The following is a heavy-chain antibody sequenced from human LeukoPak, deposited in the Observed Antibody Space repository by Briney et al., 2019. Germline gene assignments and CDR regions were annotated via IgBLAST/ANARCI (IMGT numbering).Heavy chain of an antibody. J-gene: IGHJ6*04. CDR2: MSHNRGT. Sequence: SETLSLTCAVSGHSISTGYYWGWIRQPPGKGLEWIGSMSHNRGTYYNPSLKSRVTISMDTSKNQISLRLTSVTAADTAVYYCARVVVPAAKGYYYYGMDVWGKGTTVTVSS. V-gene: IGHV4-38-2*01. CDR3: ARVVVPAAKGYYYYGMDV. D-gene: IGHD2-2*01. CDR1: GHSISTGYY.